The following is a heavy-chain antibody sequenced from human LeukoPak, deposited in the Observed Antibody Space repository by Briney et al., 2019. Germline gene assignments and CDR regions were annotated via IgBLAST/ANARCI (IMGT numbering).Heavy chain of an antibody. CDR3: ARDWRPQLWLRGNYYMDV. CDR2: ISSSSSYI. D-gene: IGHD5-18*01. CDR1: GFTFTSYG. Sequence: NSGGSLRLSCAASGFTFTSYGMTWVRQAPGKGLEWVSSISSSSSYIYYSDSVKGRFTISRDNAKNSLYLQMNSLRDEDRAVYYCARDWRPQLWLRGNYYMDVWGKGTTVTVSS. J-gene: IGHJ6*03. V-gene: IGHV3-21*01.